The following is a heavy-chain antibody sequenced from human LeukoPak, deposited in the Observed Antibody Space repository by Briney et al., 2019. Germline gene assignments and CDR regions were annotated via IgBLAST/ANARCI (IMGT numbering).Heavy chain of an antibody. CDR3: ARYTLYHGAFDI. CDR2: IKDDGSQK. CDR1: GFTFSGYW. J-gene: IGHJ3*02. D-gene: IGHD3-16*02. Sequence: GSLRLSCVASGFTFSGYWMAWVRQAPGKELDWVANIKDDGSQKYYVDSVKGRFTISRDNAKNSLYLQMNSLRAEDTAVYYCARYTLYHGAFDIWGQGTMVTVSS. V-gene: IGHV3-7*01.